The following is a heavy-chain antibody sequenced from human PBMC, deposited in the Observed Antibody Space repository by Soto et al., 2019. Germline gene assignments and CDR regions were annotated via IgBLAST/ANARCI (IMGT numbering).Heavy chain of an antibody. CDR3: VSGFLEWLLSLRNYYYYYYMDV. J-gene: IGHJ6*03. V-gene: IGHV3-49*03. CDR2: IRSKAYGGTT. Sequence: GGSLRLSCTASGFTFGDYAMSWFRQAPGKGLEWVGFIRSKAYGGTTEYAASVKGRFTISRDDSKSIAYLQMNSLKTEDTAVYYPVSGFLEWLLSLRNYYYYYYMDVWGKGTTVTVSS. D-gene: IGHD3-3*01. CDR1: GFTFGDYA.